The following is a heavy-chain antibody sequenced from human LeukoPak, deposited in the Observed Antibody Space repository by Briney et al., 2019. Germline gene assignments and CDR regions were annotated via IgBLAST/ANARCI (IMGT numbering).Heavy chain of an antibody. D-gene: IGHD2-21*02. V-gene: IGHV4-59*01. CDR3: ARARTAKYYYYGMDV. Sequence: SETLSLTCTVSGGSISSYYWSWIRQPPGKGLEWIGNIYYSGSTNYNPSLKSRVTISVDTSRNQFTLKLSSVTAADTAVYYCARARTAKYYYYGMDVWGQGTTVTVSS. CDR2: IYYSGST. CDR1: GGSISSYY. J-gene: IGHJ6*02.